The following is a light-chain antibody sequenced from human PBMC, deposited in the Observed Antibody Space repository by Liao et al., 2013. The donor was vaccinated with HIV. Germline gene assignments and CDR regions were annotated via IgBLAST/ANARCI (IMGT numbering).Light chain of an antibody. J-gene: IGLJ1*01. V-gene: IGLV3-21*04. CDR2: HDS. CDR1: NIGDKS. CDR3: QVWDSGSENYV. Sequence: SYELTQPPSVSVAPGKTASITCGGNNIGDKSVHWYQQKPGQVPVLVIAHDSDRPSGIPERFSGSNSGNTATLTISRVEPGDEADYYCQVWDSGSENYVFGTGTKVTVL.